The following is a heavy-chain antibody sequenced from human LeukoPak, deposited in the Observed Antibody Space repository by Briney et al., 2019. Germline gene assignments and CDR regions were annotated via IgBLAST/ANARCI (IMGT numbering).Heavy chain of an antibody. V-gene: IGHV4-31*03. J-gene: IGHJ4*02. CDR2: KYSTGTT. CDR1: GAFINSGGYF. CDR3: AGAIYFYTDNGHYSYFFDY. D-gene: IGHD3-22*01. Sequence: SETLSLTCTVSGAFINSGGYFWSWIRQLPGRGLEWVAYKYSTGTTSYNPSLRSRVTLSVDRSKNQFSLQLRSVTAADTAVYFCAGAIYFYTDNGHYSYFFDYWGQGTLVAVSS.